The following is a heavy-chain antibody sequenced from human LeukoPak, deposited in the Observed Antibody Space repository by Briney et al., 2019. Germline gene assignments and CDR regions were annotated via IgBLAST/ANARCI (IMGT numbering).Heavy chain of an antibody. CDR2: ISSSSSYI. CDR1: GFTFSSYS. V-gene: IGHV3-21*01. J-gene: IGHJ4*02. D-gene: IGHD2-21*01. Sequence: GGSLRLSCAASGFTFSSYSMNWVRQAPGKGLEWVSSISSSSSYIYYADSVKGRFTLSRDNAKNSLYLQMNSLRAEDTAVYCCARDPDCGGDCYLPIDYWGQGTLVTVSS. CDR3: ARDPDCGGDCYLPIDY.